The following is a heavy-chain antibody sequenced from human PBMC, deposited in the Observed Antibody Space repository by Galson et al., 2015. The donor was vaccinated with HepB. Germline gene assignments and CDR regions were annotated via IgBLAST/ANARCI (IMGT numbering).Heavy chain of an antibody. V-gene: IGHV1-2*02. CDR1: GYTFTGYY. CDR2: INPHSGGT. Sequence: SVKVSCKASGYTFTGYYIHWVRQVPGQGLEWMGWINPHSGGTNYAQKFQGRVTMTRDTYISTAYMELSSLRADDKAVYYCASAACTYTTSCSPDFPWGQGTLVTVSS. D-gene: IGHD3-16*01. J-gene: IGHJ5*02. CDR3: ASAACTYTTSCSPDFP.